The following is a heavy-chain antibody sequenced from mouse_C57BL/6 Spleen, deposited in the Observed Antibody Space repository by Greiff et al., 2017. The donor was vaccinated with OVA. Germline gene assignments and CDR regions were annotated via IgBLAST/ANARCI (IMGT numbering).Heavy chain of an antibody. J-gene: IGHJ1*03. CDR1: GYTFTGYW. CDR2: ILPGSGST. Sequence: VKVVESGAELMKPGASVKLSCKATGYTFTGYWIEWVKQRPGHGLEWIGEILPGSGSTNYNEKFKGKATFTADTSSNTAYMQLSSLTTEDSAIYYCGRGRITTARWYFDVWGTGTTVTVSS. V-gene: IGHV1-9*01. D-gene: IGHD1-2*01. CDR3: GRGRITTARWYFDV.